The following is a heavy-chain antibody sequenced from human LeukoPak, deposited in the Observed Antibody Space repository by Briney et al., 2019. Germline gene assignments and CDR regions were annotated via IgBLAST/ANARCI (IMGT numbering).Heavy chain of an antibody. CDR1: GGSISSYY. J-gene: IGHJ6*03. CDR2: IYYSGST. V-gene: IGHV4-59*12. D-gene: IGHD2-2*01. CDR3: ARESVVVPAAKYYYYYYYMDV. Sequence: SETLSLTCTVSGGSISSYYWSWIRQPPGKGLEWIGYIYYSGSTNYNPSLKSRVTMSVDTSKNQFSLKLSSVTAADTAVYYCARESVVVPAAKYYYYYYYMDVWGKGTTVTVSS.